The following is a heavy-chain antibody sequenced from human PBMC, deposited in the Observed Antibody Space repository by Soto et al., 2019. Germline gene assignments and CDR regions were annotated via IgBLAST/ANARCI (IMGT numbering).Heavy chain of an antibody. Sequence: SVKVSCKASGFTFSSSAVHWVRQARGHRLEWIGWIIVGNSNTNYARTLQERVTMTRDTSTSTAYMELSSLRSEDTAVYYCARDQSFDRTYSYGIDVWGQGTTVTVSS. CDR2: IIVGNSNT. CDR3: ARDQSFDRTYSYGIDV. J-gene: IGHJ6*02. V-gene: IGHV1-58*01. CDR1: GFTFSSSA.